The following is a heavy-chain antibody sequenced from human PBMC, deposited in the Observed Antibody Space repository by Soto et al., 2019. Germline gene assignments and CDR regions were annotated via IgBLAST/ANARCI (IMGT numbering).Heavy chain of an antibody. Sequence: SVKVSCKASGGTISSYTISWVRQAPGQGLEWMGRIIPILGIANYAQKFQGRVTITADKSTSTAYMELSSLRSEDTAVYYCARYALSPIHNAFDIWGQGTMVTVSS. CDR2: IIPILGIA. CDR1: GGTISSYT. D-gene: IGHD2-2*01. CDR3: ARYALSPIHNAFDI. V-gene: IGHV1-69*02. J-gene: IGHJ3*02.